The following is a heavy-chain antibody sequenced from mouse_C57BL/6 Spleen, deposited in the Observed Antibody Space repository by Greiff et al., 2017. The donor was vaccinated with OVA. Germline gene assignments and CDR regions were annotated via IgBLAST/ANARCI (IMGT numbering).Heavy chain of an antibody. CDR2: IDPSDSET. D-gene: IGHD2-1*01. CDR3: ARGHYGNYENYYAMDY. V-gene: IGHV1-52*01. J-gene: IGHJ4*01. Sequence: VQLQQPGAELVRPGSSVKLSCKASGYTFTSYWMHWVKQRPIQGLEWIGNIDPSDSETHYNQKFKDKATLTVDKSSSTAYMQLSSLTSEDSAVYYCARGHYGNYENYYAMDYWGQGTSVTVSS. CDR1: GYTFTSYW.